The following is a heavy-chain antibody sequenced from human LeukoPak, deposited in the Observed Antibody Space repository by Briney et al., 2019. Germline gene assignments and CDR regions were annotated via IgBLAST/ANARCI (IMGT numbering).Heavy chain of an antibody. D-gene: IGHD5-12*01. CDR2: ISWNSGSI. V-gene: IGHV3-9*01. CDR3: AKDISPFSGPFDY. Sequence: GGSLRLSCAASGFTFSSYAMNWVRQAPGKGLEWVSGISWNSGSIGYADSVKGRFTISRDNAKNSLYLQMDSLRAEDTALYYCAKDISPFSGPFDYWGQGTLVTVSS. CDR1: GFTFSSYA. J-gene: IGHJ4*02.